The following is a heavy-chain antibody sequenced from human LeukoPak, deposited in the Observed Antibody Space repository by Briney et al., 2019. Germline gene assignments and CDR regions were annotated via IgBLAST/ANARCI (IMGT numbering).Heavy chain of an antibody. CDR2: ISGSGGST. CDR1: GFTVGSNY. CDR3: VTIPNYDFLTGYCYYFDY. Sequence: GGSLRLSCAASGFTVGSNYMSWVRQAPGKGLEWVSAISGSGGSTYYADSVKGRFTISRDNSKNTLYLQMNSLRADDTGVYYCVTIPNYDFLTGYCYYFDYWGQGTLVTVSS. D-gene: IGHD3-9*01. V-gene: IGHV3-23*01. J-gene: IGHJ4*02.